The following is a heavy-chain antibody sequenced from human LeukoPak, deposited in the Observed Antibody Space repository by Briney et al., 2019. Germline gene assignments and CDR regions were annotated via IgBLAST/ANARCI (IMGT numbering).Heavy chain of an antibody. J-gene: IGHJ6*03. CDR1: GGSISSGDYY. V-gene: IGHV4-61*08. D-gene: IGHD6-19*01. Sequence: PSQTLSLTCTVSGGSISSGDYYWSWIRQPPGKGLEWIGYIYYSGSTNYNPSLKSRVTISVDTSKNQFSLKLSSVTAADTAVYYCARGPPSYSSGWWPEYYYYYYMDVWGKGTTVTVSS. CDR3: ARGPPSYSSGWWPEYYYYYYMDV. CDR2: IYYSGST.